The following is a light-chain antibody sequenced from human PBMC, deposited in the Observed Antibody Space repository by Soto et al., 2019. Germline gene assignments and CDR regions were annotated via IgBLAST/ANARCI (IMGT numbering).Light chain of an antibody. V-gene: IGLV7-46*01. J-gene: IGLJ2*01. Sequence: QAVVTQEPSLTVSPGGTVTLTCGSSTGPVTSDEYPYWFQQRPGQAPRTLIYEAAIRHSWTPARFSGSLLGGKAALTLSGAQPEDEADSYCLLSDERGVVFGGGTKLSVL. CDR3: LLSDERGVV. CDR2: EAA. CDR1: TGPVTSDEY.